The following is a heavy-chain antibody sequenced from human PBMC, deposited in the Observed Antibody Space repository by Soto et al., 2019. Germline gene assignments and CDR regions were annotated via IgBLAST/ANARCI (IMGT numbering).Heavy chain of an antibody. CDR2: INHSGRL. J-gene: IGHJ6*02. V-gene: IGHV4-34*01. CDR1: GGSLSGYY. D-gene: IGHD2-2*01. Sequence: SSETLSLTCGVYGGSLSGYYWTWIRQPPGKGLEWIGEINHSGRLNYNPSLKSRVSISVDTSKKQFSLKLSSVTAADTAVYYCARLQEIVVVPAALKGMDVWGQGTTVTVSS. CDR3: ARLQEIVVVPAALKGMDV.